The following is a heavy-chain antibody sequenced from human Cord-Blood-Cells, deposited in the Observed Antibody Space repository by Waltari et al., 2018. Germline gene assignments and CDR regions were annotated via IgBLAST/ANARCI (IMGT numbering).Heavy chain of an antibody. CDR1: GYSFTSYW. CDR2: IYPGYSDT. V-gene: IGHV5-51*01. D-gene: IGHD3-10*01. CDR3: ARHSSGDYYGSGSYYNVDY. J-gene: IGHJ4*02. Sequence: EVQLVQSGAEVKKPGESLKISCKGSGYSFTSYWIGWVRQMPGKGLEWMGIIYPGYSDTRYSPSFQGQVTISADKSISTAYLQWSSLKASDTAMYYCARHSSGDYYGSGSYYNVDYWGQGTLVTVSS.